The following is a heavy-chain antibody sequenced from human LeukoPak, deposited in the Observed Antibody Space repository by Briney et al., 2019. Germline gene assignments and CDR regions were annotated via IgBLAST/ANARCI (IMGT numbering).Heavy chain of an antibody. CDR1: GGSINSSYSH. Sequence: SETLSLTCIVSGGSINSSYSHWGWIRQPPGKGLEWIGSIYYSGATYYNPSLKSRVTISVDTSKNQFSLKLNSVTAADTAVYYCARLDVLRFFFFDYWGQGTLVTVSS. CDR2: IYYSGAT. J-gene: IGHJ4*02. V-gene: IGHV4-39*01. D-gene: IGHD3-3*01. CDR3: ARLDVLRFFFFDY.